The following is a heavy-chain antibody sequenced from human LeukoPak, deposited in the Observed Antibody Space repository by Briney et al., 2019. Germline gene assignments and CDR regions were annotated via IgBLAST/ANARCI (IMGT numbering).Heavy chain of an antibody. Sequence: GGSLRLSCAGSGFTVSSSTMSWVRQAPGKGLEWVSNFYSDALGGATNYADSVKGRFTISRDNSQNTQYLQMNSLRVEDTAMYYCAREIGGGHHYFEHWGQGTVVTVSS. CDR1: GFTVSSST. CDR2: FYSDALGGAT. D-gene: IGHD1-26*01. J-gene: IGHJ4*02. CDR3: AREIGGGHHYFEH. V-gene: IGHV3-53*01.